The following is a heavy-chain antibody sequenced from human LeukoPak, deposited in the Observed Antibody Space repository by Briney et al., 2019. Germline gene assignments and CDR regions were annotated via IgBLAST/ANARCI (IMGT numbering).Heavy chain of an antibody. V-gene: IGHV4-39*02. D-gene: IGHD5-24*01. CDR1: GGSISSSSYY. CDR3: ARELLGDGYTPYDAFDI. J-gene: IGHJ3*02. CDR2: IYYSGST. Sequence: SETLSLTCTVSGGSISSSSYYWGWIRQPPGKGLEWIGSIYYSGSTYYNPSLKSRVTISVDTSKNQFSLKLSSVTAADTAVYYCARELLGDGYTPYDAFDIWGQGTMVTVSS.